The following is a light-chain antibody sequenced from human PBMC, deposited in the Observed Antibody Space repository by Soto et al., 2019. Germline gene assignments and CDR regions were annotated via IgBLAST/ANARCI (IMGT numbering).Light chain of an antibody. CDR1: QSVSSY. V-gene: IGKV3-11*01. Sequence: EIVLTQSPATLSLSPGERATLSCRASQSVSSYLAWYQQKPGQAPRLLIYDASNRATGIPARFSGSGSGTDFNLTISSLEPEDFAVYSCQQRSNWLTFGGGTKVEIK. CDR2: DAS. J-gene: IGKJ4*01. CDR3: QQRSNWLT.